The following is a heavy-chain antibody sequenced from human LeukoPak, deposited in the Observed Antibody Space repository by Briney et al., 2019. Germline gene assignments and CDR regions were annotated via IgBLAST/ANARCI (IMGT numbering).Heavy chain of an antibody. J-gene: IGHJ5*02. CDR2: ICGSGGST. CDR1: GFTFSSYA. V-gene: IGHV3-23*01. Sequence: GGSLILSCAASGFTFSSYAMSWVRQAPGKGLEWVSAICGSGGSTYYADSVKGRFTISRDNSKNTLYLQMNSLRAEDTAVYYCAKIRGYRQGWFDPWGQGTLVTVSS. D-gene: IGHD5-18*01. CDR3: AKIRGYRQGWFDP.